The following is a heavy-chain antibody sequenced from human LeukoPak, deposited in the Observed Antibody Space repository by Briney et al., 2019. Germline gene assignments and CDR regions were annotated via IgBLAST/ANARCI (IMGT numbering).Heavy chain of an antibody. V-gene: IGHV4-4*09. CDR2: IYTSGST. D-gene: IGHD4/OR15-4a*01. J-gene: IGHJ4*02. CDR1: GGSISSYY. Sequence: ASETLSLTCTVSGGSISSYYWSWIRQPPGKGLEWIGYIYTSGSTNYNPSLKSRVTISVDTSKNQFSLKLSSVTAADTAVYYCARMELRGLDYWGQGTLVTVSS. CDR3: ARMELRGLDY.